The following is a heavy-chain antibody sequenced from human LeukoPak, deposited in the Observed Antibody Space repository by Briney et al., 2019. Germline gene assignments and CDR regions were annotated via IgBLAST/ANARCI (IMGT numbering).Heavy chain of an antibody. CDR2: IRYDGSNK. J-gene: IGHJ4*02. CDR1: GFTFSSYG. CDR3: AKDRDCSSTSCYTGDFDY. D-gene: IGHD2-2*02. V-gene: IGHV3-30*02. Sequence: GGSLRLSCAASGFTFSSYGMHWFRQAPGKGLEWVAFIRYDGSNKYYADSVKGRFTISRDNSKNTLYLQMNSLRAEDTAVYYCAKDRDCSSTSCYTGDFDYWGQGTLVTVSS.